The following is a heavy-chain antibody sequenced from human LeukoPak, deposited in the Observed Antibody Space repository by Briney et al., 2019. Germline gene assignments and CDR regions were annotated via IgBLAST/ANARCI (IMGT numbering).Heavy chain of an antibody. D-gene: IGHD3-22*01. J-gene: IGHJ4*02. CDR2: IKQDGSEK. Sequence: GGSLRLSCAASGFTASDHWMNWVRQAPGKGLEWVANIKQDGSEKYYVDSVKGRFTISRDNAKNSLYLQMNSLRAEDTAVYYCARDLYRIVVVPHYFDYWGQGTLVTVSS. CDR1: GFTASDHW. V-gene: IGHV3-7*01. CDR3: ARDLYRIVVVPHYFDY.